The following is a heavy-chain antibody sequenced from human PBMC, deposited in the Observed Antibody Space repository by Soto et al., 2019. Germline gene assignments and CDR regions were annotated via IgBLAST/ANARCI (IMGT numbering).Heavy chain of an antibody. CDR2: IVVGSGNT. V-gene: IGHV1-58*01. CDR1: GFTFPSSA. D-gene: IGHD3-22*01. J-gene: IGHJ4*02. Sequence: QMQLVQSGPEVKKPGTSVKVSCKASGFTFPSSAVQWVRQARGQRLEWIARIVVGSGNTNNAQKFQERLTISRDMSTNTAYMELSSLRSEDTAVYYCAAVPYYYDTSGTYFDYWGQGTLVTVSS. CDR3: AAVPYYYDTSGTYFDY.